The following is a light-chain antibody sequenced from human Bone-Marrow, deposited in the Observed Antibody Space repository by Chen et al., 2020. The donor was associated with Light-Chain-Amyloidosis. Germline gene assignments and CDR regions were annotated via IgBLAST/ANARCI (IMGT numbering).Light chain of an antibody. CDR1: ALPKQY. V-gene: IGLV3-25*03. CDR3: QSADSSGTNPEWV. J-gene: IGLJ3*02. CDR2: KDS. Sequence: SYELTQPPSVSVSPGQTARITCSGDALPKQYAYWYQQKPGQAPVLVIYKDSERPAGVPERFSGSSSGTTVTLTIRGVQAEDEADYYCQSADSSGTNPEWVFGGGTTLTVL.